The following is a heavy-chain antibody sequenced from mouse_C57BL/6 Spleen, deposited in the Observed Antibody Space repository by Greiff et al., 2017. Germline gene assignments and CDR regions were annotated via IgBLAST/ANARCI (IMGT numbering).Heavy chain of an antibody. V-gene: IGHV5-16*01. CDR2: INYDGSST. CDR3: ARGIYDGYYYFDY. J-gene: IGHJ2*01. CDR1: GFTFSDYY. D-gene: IGHD2-3*01. Sequence: DVKLVESEGGLVQPGSSMKLSCTASGFTFSDYYMAWVRQVPEKGLEWVANINYDGSSTYYLDSLKSRFIISRDNAKNILYLQMSSLKSEDTATYYCARGIYDGYYYFDYWGQGTTLTVSS.